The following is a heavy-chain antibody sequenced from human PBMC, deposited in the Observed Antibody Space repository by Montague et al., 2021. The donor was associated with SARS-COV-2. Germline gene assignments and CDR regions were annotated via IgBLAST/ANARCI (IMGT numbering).Heavy chain of an antibody. Sequence: SLRLSCAVSGFTFTTNGVNWVRQAPGKGLEWVSRISGGGGSTYYADSVKGRFTISRDTSKNTVYLHMNSLRAEDTAVYYCARQRAQLGFSYYYYGMDVWGQGTAVTVSS. CDR3: ARQRAQLGFSYYYYGMDV. V-gene: IGHV3-23*01. CDR2: ISGGGGST. D-gene: IGHD1-1*01. J-gene: IGHJ6*02. CDR1: GFTFTTNG.